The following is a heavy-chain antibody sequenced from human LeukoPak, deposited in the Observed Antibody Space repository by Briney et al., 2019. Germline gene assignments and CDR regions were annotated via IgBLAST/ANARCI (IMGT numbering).Heavy chain of an antibody. V-gene: IGHV1-69*04. D-gene: IGHD6-13*01. CDR3: ARSPAAAASYYFDY. J-gene: IGHJ4*02. CDR1: GGTFSSYA. Sequence: EASVKVSSKASGGTFSSYAISWVRQAPGQGLEWMGRIIPILGIANYAQKFQGRVTITADKSTSTAYMELSSLRSEDTAVYYCARSPAAAASYYFDYWGQGTLVTVSS. CDR2: IIPILGIA.